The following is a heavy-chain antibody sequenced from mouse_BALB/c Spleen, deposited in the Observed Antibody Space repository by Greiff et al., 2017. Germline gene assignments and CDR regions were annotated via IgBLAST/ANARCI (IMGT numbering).Heavy chain of an antibody. CDR3: ARNVVLEGAMDY. D-gene: IGHD2-14*01. Sequence: VKLVESGPGLVAPSQSLSITCTVSGFSLTSYGVHWVRQSPGKGLEWLGVIWSGGSTDYNAAFISRLSISKDNSKSQVFFKMNSLQANDTAIYYCARNVVLEGAMDYWGQGTSVTVSS. J-gene: IGHJ4*01. CDR2: IWSGGST. CDR1: GFSLTSYG. V-gene: IGHV2-2*02.